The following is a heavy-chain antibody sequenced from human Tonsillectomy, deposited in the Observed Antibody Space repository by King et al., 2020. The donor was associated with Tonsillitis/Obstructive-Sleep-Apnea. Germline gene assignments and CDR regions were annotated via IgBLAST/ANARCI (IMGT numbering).Heavy chain of an antibody. CDR2: IYYSGST. CDR3: ARDGAVAGTKVGWFDP. Sequence: VQLQESGPGLVKPSQTLSLTCTVSGGSISSGGYYWSWIRQHPGKGLEWIGYIYYSGSTYYNPSLKSRVTISVDTSKNQFSLKLSSVTAADTAVYYCARDGAVAGTKVGWFDPWGQGTLVTVSS. CDR1: GGSISSGGYY. D-gene: IGHD6-19*01. V-gene: IGHV4-31*03. J-gene: IGHJ5*02.